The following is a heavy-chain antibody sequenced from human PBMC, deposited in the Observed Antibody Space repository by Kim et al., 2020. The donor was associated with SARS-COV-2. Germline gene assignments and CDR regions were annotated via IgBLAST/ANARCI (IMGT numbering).Heavy chain of an antibody. CDR3: ARATYYYDSSGYYYVAFDI. J-gene: IGHJ3*02. D-gene: IGHD3-22*01. CDR1: GGTFSSYA. V-gene: IGHV1-69*13. CDR2: IIPIFGTA. Sequence: SVKVSCKASGGTFSSYAISWVRQAPGQGLEWMGGIIPIFGTANYAQKFQGRVTITADESTSTAYMELSSLRSEDTAVYYCARATYYYDSSGYYYVAFDIWGQGTMVTVSS.